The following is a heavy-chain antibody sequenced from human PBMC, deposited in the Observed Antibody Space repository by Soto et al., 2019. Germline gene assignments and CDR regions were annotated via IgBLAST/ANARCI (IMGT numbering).Heavy chain of an antibody. D-gene: IGHD3-22*01. CDR2: IYYSGST. CDR1: GGSISSYY. V-gene: IGHV4-59*01. J-gene: IGHJ4*02. Sequence: PSETLSLTCTVSGGSISSYYWSWIRQPPGKGLEWIGYIYYSGSTNYNPSLKSRVTISVDTSKNQFSLKLSSVTAADTAVYYCARVYYYDSSGYLEYVLDYWGQGTLVTVS. CDR3: ARVYYYDSSGYLEYVLDY.